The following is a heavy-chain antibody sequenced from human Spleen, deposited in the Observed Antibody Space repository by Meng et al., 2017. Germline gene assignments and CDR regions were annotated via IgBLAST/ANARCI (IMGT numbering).Heavy chain of an antibody. Sequence: QVQLVESGGGVVQPGRSLRLSCAVSGFTFRSYGMHWVRQAPGKGLEWVANIWYDGSKKKYADSVKGRFTISRDNSKNTLYLQMNSLRAEDTAVYSCARELTVVPSAIAYWGQGTLVTVSS. CDR1: GFTFRSYG. V-gene: IGHV3-33*01. CDR2: IWYDGSKK. J-gene: IGHJ4*02. D-gene: IGHD2-2*01. CDR3: ARELTVVPSAIAY.